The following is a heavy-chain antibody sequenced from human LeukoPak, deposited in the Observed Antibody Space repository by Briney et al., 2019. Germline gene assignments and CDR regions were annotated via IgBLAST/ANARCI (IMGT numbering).Heavy chain of an antibody. CDR3: ARGVGYCSGGSCFNWFDP. CDR2: ISAYNGNT. V-gene: IGHV1-18*04. Sequence: ASVKVSCKASGYTFTSYGISWVRQAPGQGLEWMGWISAYNGNTNYAQKLQGRVTMTTDTSTSTAYMELRSLRSDDTAVYYCARGVGYCSGGSCFNWFDPWGQGTLVTVPS. CDR1: GYTFTSYG. J-gene: IGHJ5*02. D-gene: IGHD2-15*01.